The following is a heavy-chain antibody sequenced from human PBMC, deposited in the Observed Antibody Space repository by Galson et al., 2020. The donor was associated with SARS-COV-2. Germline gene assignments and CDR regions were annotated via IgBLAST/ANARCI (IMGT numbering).Heavy chain of an antibody. CDR2: IIPIFGTA. V-gene: IGHV1-69*13. J-gene: IGHJ5*02. D-gene: IGHD3-3*01. CDR3: ASQSRYFFGVVINWFDP. CDR1: GGTFSSYA. Sequence: SVKVSCKASGGTFSSYAISWVRQAPGQGLEWMGGIIPIFGTANYAQKFQGRVTITADESTSTAYMELSSLRSEDTAVYYCASQSRYFFGVVINWFDPWGQGTLVTVSS.